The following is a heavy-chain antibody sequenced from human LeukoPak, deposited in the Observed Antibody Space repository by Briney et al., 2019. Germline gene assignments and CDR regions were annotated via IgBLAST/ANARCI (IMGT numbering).Heavy chain of an antibody. V-gene: IGHV3-23*01. D-gene: IGHD3-22*01. CDR1: GFTFSSYA. Sequence: GGSLRLSCAASGFTFSSYAISWVRQAPGKGLEWVSLITSSGETTYYADSVKGRFTISRDNSKNTLYLQMNNLRAEDTAVYYCARDGSGYYVFDCWGQGTLVTVSS. CDR2: ITSSGETT. CDR3: ARDGSGYYVFDC. J-gene: IGHJ4*02.